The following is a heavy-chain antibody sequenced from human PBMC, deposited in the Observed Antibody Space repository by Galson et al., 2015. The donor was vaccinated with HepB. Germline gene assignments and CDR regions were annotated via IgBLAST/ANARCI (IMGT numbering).Heavy chain of an antibody. Sequence: SVTVSCKASGGTFSSYAISWVRQAPGQGLEWMGGIIPIFGTANYAQKFQGRVTITADESTSTAYMELSSLRSEDTAVYYCARVSCSGGSCYGLGDNWSDPWGQGTLVTVSS. V-gene: IGHV1-69*13. CDR3: ARVSCSGGSCYGLGDNWSDP. CDR1: GGTFSSYA. CDR2: IIPIFGTA. D-gene: IGHD2-15*01. J-gene: IGHJ5*02.